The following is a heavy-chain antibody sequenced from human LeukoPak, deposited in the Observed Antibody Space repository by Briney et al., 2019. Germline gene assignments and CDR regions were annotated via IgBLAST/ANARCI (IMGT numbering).Heavy chain of an antibody. Sequence: SETLSLTCTVSGGSISSYYWSWIRQPPGKGLEWIGYIYYSGSTNYNPSLKSRVIISVDTSKNQFSLKLSSVTAADTAVYYCARDASSTYYYDSSGPVLMDVWGQGTTVTVSS. CDR2: IYYSGST. CDR3: ARDASSTYYYDSSGPVLMDV. D-gene: IGHD3-22*01. CDR1: GGSISSYY. V-gene: IGHV4-59*01. J-gene: IGHJ6*02.